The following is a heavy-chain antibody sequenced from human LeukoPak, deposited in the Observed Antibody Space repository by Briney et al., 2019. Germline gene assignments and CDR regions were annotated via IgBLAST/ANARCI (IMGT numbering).Heavy chain of an antibody. J-gene: IGHJ4*02. D-gene: IGHD5/OR15-5a*01. CDR3: ARFDQVSETAGGY. CDR1: GYTFTGYY. Sequence: ASVKVSCKASGYTFTGYYMHWVRQAPGQGLEWMGWINPNSGDTNYAQKFQGRVTMTRDTSISAAYMDLSRLISDDTAVYYCARFDQVSETAGGYWGQGTLVTVSS. CDR2: INPNSGDT. V-gene: IGHV1-2*02.